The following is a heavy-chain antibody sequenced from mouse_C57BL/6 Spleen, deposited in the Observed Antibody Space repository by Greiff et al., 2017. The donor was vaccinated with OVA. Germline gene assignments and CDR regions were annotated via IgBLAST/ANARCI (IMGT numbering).Heavy chain of an antibody. CDR2: IDPSDSYT. CDR1: GYTFTSYW. CDR3: ARGGIYYYGLYYAMDY. V-gene: IGHV1-69*01. D-gene: IGHD1-1*01. J-gene: IGHJ4*01. Sequence: QVQLQQPGAELVMPGASVKLSCKASGYTFTSYWMHWVKQRPGQGLEWIGEIDPSDSYTNYNQKFTGKSTLTVDKSSSTAYMQRSSLTSEDSAVYYCARGGIYYYGLYYAMDYWGQGTSVTVSS.